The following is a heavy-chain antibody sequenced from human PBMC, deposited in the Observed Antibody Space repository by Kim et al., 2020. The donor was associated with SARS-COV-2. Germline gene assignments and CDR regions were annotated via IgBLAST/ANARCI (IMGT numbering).Heavy chain of an antibody. V-gene: IGHV3-30*03. Sequence: GGSLRLSCAASGFIVSNRGMHWVRQAPGKGLEWVAIVSYDGREKEYVDSVMGRFNISRDTAKNSVFLQMNSLRVEDTALYYCVRGLVAEDLWGQGTLVTVS. J-gene: IGHJ1*01. D-gene: IGHD2-21*01. CDR2: VSYDGREK. CDR3: VRGLVAEDL. CDR1: GFIVSNRG.